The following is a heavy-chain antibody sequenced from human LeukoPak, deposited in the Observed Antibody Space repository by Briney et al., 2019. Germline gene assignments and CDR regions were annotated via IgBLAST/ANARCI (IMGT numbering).Heavy chain of an antibody. V-gene: IGHV4-34*01. Sequence: SETLSLTCAVYGGSFSGYYWSWIRQPPGKGLEWIGEINHSGSTNYNPSLKSRVTISVDTSRNQFSLKLSSVTAADTAVYYCARKTTGTMSPYFDYWGQGTLVTVSS. CDR2: INHSGST. CDR1: GGSFSGYY. CDR3: ARKTTGTMSPYFDY. J-gene: IGHJ4*02. D-gene: IGHD1-1*01.